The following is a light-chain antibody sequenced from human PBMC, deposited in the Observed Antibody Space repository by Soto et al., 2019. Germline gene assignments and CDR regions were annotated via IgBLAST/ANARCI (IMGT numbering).Light chain of an antibody. V-gene: IGKV3-11*01. CDR2: DAS. Sequence: EIVLTQSPATLSLSPGERATLSCRASQSVSSYLAWYQQKPGQAPRLLLYDASNSATGIPARFSGSGSGTDFTLTISSLEPEDFAVYYCQQRSNWQYTFGQGTKLEIK. CDR1: QSVSSY. J-gene: IGKJ2*01. CDR3: QQRSNWQYT.